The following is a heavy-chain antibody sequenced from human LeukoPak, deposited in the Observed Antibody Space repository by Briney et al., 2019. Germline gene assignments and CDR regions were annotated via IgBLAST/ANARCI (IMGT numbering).Heavy chain of an antibody. CDR3: ARGHIVGYGFDI. J-gene: IGHJ3*02. V-gene: IGHV3-33*03. Sequence: GGSLRLSCAASGFTFSSYGMHWVRQAPGKGLEWVAVIWYDGSNKYYADSVKGRFTISRDNAKNTLYLQMNSLRAEDTAVYYCARGHIVGYGFDIWGQGTMVTVSS. D-gene: IGHD2-15*01. CDR2: IWYDGSNK. CDR1: GFTFSSYG.